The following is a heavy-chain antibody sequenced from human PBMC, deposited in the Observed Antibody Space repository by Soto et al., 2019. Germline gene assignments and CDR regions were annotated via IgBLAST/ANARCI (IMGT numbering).Heavy chain of an antibody. Sequence: EVQLVQSGAEVKKPGESLKISCKGSGYSFINYWIGWVRQMPGKGLEWMAIIYPGDSDIRYSPSFQGQVTISVDRSISTAYLQWSSLKASDTAMYYCARRESTFWYFDLWGRGTLVTVSS. D-gene: IGHD3-16*01. CDR3: ARRESTFWYFDL. CDR2: IYPGDSDI. CDR1: GYSFINYW. V-gene: IGHV5-51*03. J-gene: IGHJ2*01.